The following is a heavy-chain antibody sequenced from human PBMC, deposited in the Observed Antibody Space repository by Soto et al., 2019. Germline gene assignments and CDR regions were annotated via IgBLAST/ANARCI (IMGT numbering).Heavy chain of an antibody. V-gene: IGHV1-46*03. CDR1: GDTFTTYY. CDR2: INPSGGGA. Sequence: QVQLVQSGAGVKKPGASVTVSCKASGDTFTTYYLHWVRQAPGQGLEWLGMINPSGGGATYAQKFLGRRTRPXXXSXXTVDRERSSLISEDTAVYYCVRGGSVVVVTAPFDYWGQGTLVTVSS. CDR3: VRGGSVVVVTAPFDY. J-gene: IGHJ4*02. D-gene: IGHD2-21*02.